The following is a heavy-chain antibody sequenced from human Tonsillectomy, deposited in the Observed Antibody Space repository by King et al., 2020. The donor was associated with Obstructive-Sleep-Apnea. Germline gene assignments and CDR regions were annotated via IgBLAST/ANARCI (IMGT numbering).Heavy chain of an antibody. D-gene: IGHD3-10*01. CDR2: IYHSGST. Sequence: LQLQESGSVLVKPSQTLSLTCAVSGGSISSGGYSCNWIRQPPGKGLEWIGNIYHSGSTYFNPSLKSRVTISVDRSKNQFSLKLNSVTAADTAVYYCARGGRFGASEFDYWGQGTLVTVSS. J-gene: IGHJ4*02. CDR3: ARGGRFGASEFDY. V-gene: IGHV4-30-2*01. CDR1: GGSISSGGYS.